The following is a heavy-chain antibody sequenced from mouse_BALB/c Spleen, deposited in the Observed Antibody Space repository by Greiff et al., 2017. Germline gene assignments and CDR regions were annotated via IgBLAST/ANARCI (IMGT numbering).Heavy chain of an antibody. CDR3: ARGYDYDGGRGDY. CDR1: GFTFSSYA. Sequence: DVKLVESGGGLVKPGGSLKLSCAASGFTFSSYAMSWVRQTPEKRLEWVASISSGGSTYYPDSVKGRFTISRDNARNILYLQMSSLRSEDTAMYYCARGYDYDGGRGDYWGQGTTLTVSS. V-gene: IGHV5-6-5*01. J-gene: IGHJ2*01. CDR2: ISSGGST. D-gene: IGHD2-4*01.